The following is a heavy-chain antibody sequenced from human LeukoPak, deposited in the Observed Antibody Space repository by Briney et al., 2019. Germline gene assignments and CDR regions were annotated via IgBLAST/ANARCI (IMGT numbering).Heavy chain of an antibody. CDR1: GFTFSSYA. Sequence: PGGSLRLSCAASGFTFSSYAMSWVRQAPGKGLEWVSAISGSGGSTYYADSVKGRFTISRDNSKNTLYLQMNSLRAEDTAVCYCAKDPYSGSYYDYWGQGTLVTVSS. V-gene: IGHV3-23*01. J-gene: IGHJ4*02. CDR3: AKDPYSGSYYDY. D-gene: IGHD1-26*01. CDR2: ISGSGGST.